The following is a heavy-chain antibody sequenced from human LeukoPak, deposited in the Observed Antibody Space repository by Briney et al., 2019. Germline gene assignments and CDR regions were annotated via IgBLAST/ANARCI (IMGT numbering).Heavy chain of an antibody. J-gene: IGHJ4*02. CDR1: GGTFSSYA. D-gene: IGHD2/OR15-2a*01. CDR3: ALARPILSKYRNTRFDY. Sequence: ASVKVSCKASGGTFSSYAISWVRQAPGQGLEWMGWMNPNSGNTGYAQKFQGRVTMTRNTSISTAYMELSSLRSEDTAVYYCALARPILSKYRNTRFDYSGQGTLVTVSS. V-gene: IGHV1-8*02. CDR2: MNPNSGNT.